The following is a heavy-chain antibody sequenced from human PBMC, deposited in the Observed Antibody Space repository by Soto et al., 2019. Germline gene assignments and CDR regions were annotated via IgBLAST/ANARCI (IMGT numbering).Heavy chain of an antibody. D-gene: IGHD5-12*01. J-gene: IGHJ4*02. Sequence: EVQLLDSGGGLVQPGGSLRLSCAASGFTFSNYVMNWVRQAPGKGLVWVSAISARGGSTYYADSVKGRFTISRDNSKNTLYLQMSSLRAEDTAVYYCAKGPLGSGYDLAYWGQGTLVTVSS. CDR1: GFTFSNYV. V-gene: IGHV3-23*01. CDR3: AKGPLGSGYDLAY. CDR2: ISARGGST.